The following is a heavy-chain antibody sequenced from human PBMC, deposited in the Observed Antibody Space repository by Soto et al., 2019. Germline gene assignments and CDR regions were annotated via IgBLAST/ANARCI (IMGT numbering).Heavy chain of an antibody. D-gene: IGHD2-2*02. Sequence: PGGSLRLSCAASGFTFSSYSMNWVRQAPGKGLEWVSSISSSSSYIYYAGSVKGRFTISRDNAKNSLYLQMNSLRAEDTAVYYCAAGRPRGLGYCSSTSCYTKLAYYYYGMDVWGQGTTVTVSS. J-gene: IGHJ6*02. CDR2: ISSSSSYI. V-gene: IGHV3-21*01. CDR3: AAGRPRGLGYCSSTSCYTKLAYYYYGMDV. CDR1: GFTFSSYS.